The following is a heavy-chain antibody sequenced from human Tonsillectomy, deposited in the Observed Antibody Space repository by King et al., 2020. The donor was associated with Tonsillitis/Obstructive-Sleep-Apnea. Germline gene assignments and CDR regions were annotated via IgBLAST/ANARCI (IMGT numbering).Heavy chain of an antibody. J-gene: IGHJ4*02. CDR1: GFTFSSYW. V-gene: IGHV3-7*04. D-gene: IGHD2-15*01. CDR2: INQDGSEK. Sequence: VQLVESGGGLVQPGGSLRLSCAASGFTFSSYWMSWVRQAPGKGLEWVANINQDGSEKYYVDSVKGRFTISRDNAKNSLYLQMNSLRAEETAVYYCARGYCSGGSCYSLYRSFDYWGQGTLVTVSS. CDR3: ARGYCSGGSCYSLYRSFDY.